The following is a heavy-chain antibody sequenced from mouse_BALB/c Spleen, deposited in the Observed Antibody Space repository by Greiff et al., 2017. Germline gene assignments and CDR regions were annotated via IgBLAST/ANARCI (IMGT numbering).Heavy chain of an antibody. V-gene: IGHV5-6-5*01. J-gene: IGHJ4*01. CDR2: ISSGGST. CDR3: ARKEDYGYAMDY. Sequence: EVHLVESGGGLVKPGGSLKLSCAASGFTFSSYAMSWVRQTPEKRLEWVASISSGGSTYYPDSVKGRFTISRDNARNILYLQMSSLRSEDTAMYYCARKEDYGYAMDYWGQGTSVTVSS. CDR1: GFTFSSYA. D-gene: IGHD2-4*01.